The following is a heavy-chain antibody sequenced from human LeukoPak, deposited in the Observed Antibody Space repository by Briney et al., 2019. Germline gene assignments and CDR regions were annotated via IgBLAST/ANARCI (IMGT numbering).Heavy chain of an antibody. V-gene: IGHV3-43*02. CDR1: GFAFADYA. J-gene: IGHJ6*02. CDR3: STWAFYHGLDV. CDR2: IHADGGRT. Sequence: GGSLRLFCAASGFAFADYAMHWVRQIPGKGLECVAHIHADGGRTFYADSVKGRFTVSRDNGKNSLFLQMDSLTSDDTALYYCSTWAFYHGLDVWGQGATVIVSS. D-gene: IGHD2/OR15-2a*01.